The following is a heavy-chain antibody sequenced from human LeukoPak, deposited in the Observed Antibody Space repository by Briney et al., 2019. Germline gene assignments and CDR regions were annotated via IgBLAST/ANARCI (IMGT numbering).Heavy chain of an antibody. D-gene: IGHD1-26*01. CDR2: IYYSGST. CDR3: ARDFRGNYGSRGMDV. V-gene: IGHV4-59*01. CDR1: GGSITSY. Sequence: SETLSLTCTVSGGSITSYWSWIRQPPGKGLEWIGYIYYSGSTNYNPSLKSRVTMSIDTSKNQFSLKLSSVTAADTAVYYCARDFRGNYGSRGMDVWGQGTTVTVSS. J-gene: IGHJ6*02.